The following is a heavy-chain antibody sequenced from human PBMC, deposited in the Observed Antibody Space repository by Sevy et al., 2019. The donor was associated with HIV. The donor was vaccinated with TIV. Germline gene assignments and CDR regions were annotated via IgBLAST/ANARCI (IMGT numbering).Heavy chain of an antibody. J-gene: IGHJ4*02. V-gene: IGHV3-21*01. CDR3: ARDRVPYDSRCYYYYFDH. D-gene: IGHD3-22*01. CDR2: ISRSGSFT. Sequence: GGSLRLSCAASGFTFSSYSMNWVRQTPGKGLEWVSSISRSGSFTHYTDSVKGRFTISRDNAENSLYLQIDSLRAEDTAVYYCARDRVPYDSRCYYYYFDHWGQGTLVTVSS. CDR1: GFTFSSYS.